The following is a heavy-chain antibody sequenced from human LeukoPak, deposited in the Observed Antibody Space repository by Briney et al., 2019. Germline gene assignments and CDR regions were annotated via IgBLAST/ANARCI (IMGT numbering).Heavy chain of an antibody. CDR2: ISSSGTYV. J-gene: IGHJ3*02. V-gene: IGHV3-21*01. CDR3: ARASSKQLAGYLPDGFDI. D-gene: IGHD6-13*01. Sequence: GGSLRLSCAASGFTFSSYSMNWVRQAPGKGLEWVSSISSSGTYVYYADSVKGRFTISRGNAKNSLSLQMNSLRADDAAVYYCARASSKQLAGYLPDGFDIWGQGTMVTVSS. CDR1: GFTFSSYS.